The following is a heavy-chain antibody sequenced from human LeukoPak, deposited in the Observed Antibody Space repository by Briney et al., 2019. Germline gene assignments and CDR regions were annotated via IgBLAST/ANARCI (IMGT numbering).Heavy chain of an antibody. Sequence: SETLSLTCTVSGDSISSGSSSWGWLRQPPGKGLEWIGSILYTGSTYYNPSLESRVTISVDTSKNQFSLKLNSVTAADTAVFYCARHSEYLYDSSGYFDSWGQGTLVTVSS. D-gene: IGHD3-22*01. J-gene: IGHJ4*02. CDR3: ARHSEYLYDSSGYFDS. V-gene: IGHV4-39*01. CDR1: GDSISSGSSS. CDR2: ILYTGST.